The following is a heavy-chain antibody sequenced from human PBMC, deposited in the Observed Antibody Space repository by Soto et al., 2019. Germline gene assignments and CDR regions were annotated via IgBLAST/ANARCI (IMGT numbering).Heavy chain of an antibody. D-gene: IGHD6-13*01. V-gene: IGHV1-69*13. CDR1: GGTFSSYA. CDR3: ASSIAAAGTHPKKRNWFDP. CDR2: IIPIFGTA. Sequence: EASVKVSCKASGGTFSSYAISCVRQAPGQGLEWMGGIIPIFGTANYAQKFQGRVTITADESTSTAYMELSSLRSEDTAVYYCASSIAAAGTHPKKRNWFDPWGQGTLVTVSS. J-gene: IGHJ5*02.